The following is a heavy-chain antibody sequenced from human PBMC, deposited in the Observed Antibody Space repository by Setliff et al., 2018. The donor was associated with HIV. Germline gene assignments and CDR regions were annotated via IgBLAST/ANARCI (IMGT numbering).Heavy chain of an antibody. CDR2: IYYSGST. J-gene: IGHJ4*02. CDR3: ARQNSGYAPGPFDY. Sequence: SETLSLTCTVSDGSFSSDYWTWIRQTPGKGLEWIGYIYYSGSTKYNPSLTSRVTISVDTSKNHFSLKLSSVTAADTAVYYCARQNSGYAPGPFDYWGQGTLVTVSS. D-gene: IGHD5-12*01. CDR1: DGSFSSDY. V-gene: IGHV4-59*08.